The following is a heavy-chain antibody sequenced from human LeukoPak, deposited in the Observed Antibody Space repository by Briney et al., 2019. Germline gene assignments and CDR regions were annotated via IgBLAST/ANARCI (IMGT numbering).Heavy chain of an antibody. CDR1: GLSISSCY. CDR2: IYYSGST. V-gene: IGHV4-59*01. D-gene: IGHD6-13*01. Sequence: SETVSLMCSVSGLSISSCYWRWLEPPPAKELHWVGYIYYSGSTNYNPSLKSRVTISVDTSKNQFSLKLSSVTAADTAVYYCARAGGSWFPTIDYWGQGTLVTVSS. J-gene: IGHJ4*02. CDR3: ARAGGSWFPTIDY.